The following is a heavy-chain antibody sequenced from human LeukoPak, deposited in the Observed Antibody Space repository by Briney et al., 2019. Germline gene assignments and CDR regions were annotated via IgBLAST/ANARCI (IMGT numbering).Heavy chain of an antibody. CDR2: ITKSGDQT. V-gene: IGHV3-23*01. D-gene: IGHD5-24*01. Sequence: GGSLRLSCVPSGITFSNSALSWVRQAPGKGLEWVSTITKSGDQTHYADSVRGLFTISRDIFKNTLYLQMNSLRAEDTAVYHCVKSAGKDGYRDVFDIWGQGTVVTVS. CDR1: GITFSNSA. CDR3: VKSAGKDGYRDVFDI. J-gene: IGHJ3*02.